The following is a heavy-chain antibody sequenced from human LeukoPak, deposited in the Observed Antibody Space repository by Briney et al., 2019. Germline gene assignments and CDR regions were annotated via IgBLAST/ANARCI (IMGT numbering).Heavy chain of an antibody. CDR1: GGSISSGGYY. CDR3: ARAGSNWYNYYYMDV. Sequence: SQTLSLTCTVSGGSISSGGYYWSWIRQHPGKGLEWIGYIYYSGSTNYNPSLKSRVTISVDTSKNQFSLKLSSVTAADTAVYYCARAGSNWYNYYYMDVWGKGTTVTVSS. V-gene: IGHV4-61*08. CDR2: IYYSGST. D-gene: IGHD6-13*01. J-gene: IGHJ6*03.